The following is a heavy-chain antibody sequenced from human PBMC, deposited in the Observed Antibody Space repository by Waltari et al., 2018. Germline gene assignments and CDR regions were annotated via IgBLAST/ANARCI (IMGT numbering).Heavy chain of an antibody. Sequence: EVQLVESGGGLVQPGGSLRLSCAAAGFTFNGYWMHWVRQAPGKGLVWVSRINPYGSGTDYGDSVKGRFTISRDNAKNTLYLQLNSLRAEDTAVYYCARGWQSIDYWGQGTLVTVSS. CDR2: INPYGSGT. CDR3: ARGWQSIDY. J-gene: IGHJ4*02. CDR1: GFTFNGYW. V-gene: IGHV3-74*01.